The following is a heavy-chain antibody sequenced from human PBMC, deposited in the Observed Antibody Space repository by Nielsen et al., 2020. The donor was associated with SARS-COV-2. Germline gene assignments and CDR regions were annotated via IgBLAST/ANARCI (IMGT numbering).Heavy chain of an antibody. Sequence: GESLKISCAASGFTLSRYWMNWVRQAPGKGLAWVSRLSSDGSRPTYADSVEGRFTVSRDNAKNTLYLQMNSLTADDTAVYYCVRVRDDGYYYDTGPFDYWGQGTLVTVSS. D-gene: IGHD3-22*01. CDR1: GFTLSRYW. V-gene: IGHV3-74*01. CDR3: VRVRDDGYYYDTGPFDY. CDR2: LSSDGSRP. J-gene: IGHJ4*02.